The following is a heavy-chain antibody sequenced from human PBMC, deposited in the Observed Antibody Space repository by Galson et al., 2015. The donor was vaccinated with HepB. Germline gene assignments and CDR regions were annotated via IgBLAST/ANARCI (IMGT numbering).Heavy chain of an antibody. CDR3: ARETPDTYYFDY. CDR2: IFAGGRST. D-gene: IGHD2-15*01. V-gene: IGHV1-46*01. Sequence: SVKVSCKASGYTLTNYHFHWVRQAPGQGPEWMGKIFAGGRSTRYAERFQGRVTLTRDSSTSTIYMEVSSLRSDDTAVYYCARETPDTYYFDYWGQGTLVTVSS. CDR1: GYTLTNYH. J-gene: IGHJ4*02.